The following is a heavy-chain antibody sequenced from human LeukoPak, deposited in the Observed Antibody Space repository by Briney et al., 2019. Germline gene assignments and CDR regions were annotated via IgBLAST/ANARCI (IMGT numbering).Heavy chain of an antibody. CDR1: GFTVSSSY. CDR3: ARPDYYYYYMDV. J-gene: IGHJ6*03. V-gene: IGHV3-53*01. CDR2: IYSGGST. Sequence: GGSPRLSCAASGFTVSSSYMSWVRQAPGKGLEWVSVIYSGGSTYYADSVKGRFTISRDNSKNTLYLQMNSLRAEDTAVYYCARPDYYYYYMDVWGKGTTVTVSS.